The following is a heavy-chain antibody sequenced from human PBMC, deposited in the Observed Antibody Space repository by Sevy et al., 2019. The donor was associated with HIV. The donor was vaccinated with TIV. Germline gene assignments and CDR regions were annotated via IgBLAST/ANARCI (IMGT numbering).Heavy chain of an antibody. V-gene: IGHV3-23*01. CDR1: GFTFSTYA. CDR2: ISNSGNDI. CDR3: AKDGAPYCTGGICFPYWYFDL. D-gene: IGHD2-8*02. J-gene: IGHJ2*01. Sequence: GGSLRLSCAASGFTFSTYAMGWVRQAPGKGLEWVSGISNSGNDIYYAGSVEGRFTISRDNSRSTLFLEMNNLRAEETAVYYCAKDGAPYCTGGICFPYWYFDLWGRGALVTVSS.